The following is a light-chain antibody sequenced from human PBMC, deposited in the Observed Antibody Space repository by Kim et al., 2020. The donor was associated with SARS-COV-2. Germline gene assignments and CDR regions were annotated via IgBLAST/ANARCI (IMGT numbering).Light chain of an antibody. CDR2: AAS. Sequence: DIQMTQSPSSLSASVGNRVTITCRASQSISSYLNWYQQKPGKAPKLLIYAASSLQSGVPSRFSGSGSGTDFTLTISSLQPEDFATYYCQQSYSTLQTFGGRTKVDIK. J-gene: IGKJ4*01. CDR3: QQSYSTLQT. CDR1: QSISSY. V-gene: IGKV1-39*01.